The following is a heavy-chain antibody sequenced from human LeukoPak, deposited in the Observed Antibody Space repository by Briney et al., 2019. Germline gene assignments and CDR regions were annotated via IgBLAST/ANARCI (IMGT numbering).Heavy chain of an antibody. V-gene: IGHV3-21*01. CDR1: GFTFSSYS. D-gene: IGHD3-10*01. CDR3: ARDGGLTYYYGSGSYYNR. CDR2: ISSSSSYI. J-gene: IGHJ3*01. Sequence: GGSLRLSCAASGFTFSSYSMNWVRQAPGKGLEWVSSISSSSSYIYYADSVKGRFTISRDNAKNSLYLQMNSLRAEDTAVYYCARDGGLTYYYGSGSYYNRWGQGTMVTVSS.